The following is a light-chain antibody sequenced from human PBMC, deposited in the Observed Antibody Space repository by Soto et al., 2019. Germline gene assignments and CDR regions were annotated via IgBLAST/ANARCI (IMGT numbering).Light chain of an antibody. J-gene: IGLJ7*01. CDR2: EDY. Sequence: NFMLTQPHSVSDSPGKTVTISGTRTSGSIASNYVQWYQQRPGSAPTTVIYEDYQRPSGVPDGFSGSIVSSPNSASLTISGLKTEDEANYFCQSYDSSTWVFGGGTPLTVL. CDR1: SGSIASNY. V-gene: IGLV6-57*03. CDR3: QSYDSSTWV.